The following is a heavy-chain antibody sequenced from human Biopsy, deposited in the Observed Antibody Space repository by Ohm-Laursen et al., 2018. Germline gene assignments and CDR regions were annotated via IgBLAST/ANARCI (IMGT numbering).Heavy chain of an antibody. CDR2: IYITGET. CDR3: ARAPPLIRGVVESWFDP. D-gene: IGHD3-10*01. Sequence: TLSFTCTVSGGYISHYYWTWIRQPAGQGLEWIGRIYITGETDYNPFLKSRVTMAEDSSKKQFSLKFKPVTAADTAIYYCARAPPLIRGVVESWFDPWGQGILVTVSS. V-gene: IGHV4-4*07. J-gene: IGHJ5*02. CDR1: GGYISHYY.